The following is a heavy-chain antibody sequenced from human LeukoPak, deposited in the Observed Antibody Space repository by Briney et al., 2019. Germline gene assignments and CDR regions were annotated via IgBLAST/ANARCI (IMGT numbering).Heavy chain of an antibody. V-gene: IGHV1-69*13. Sequence: SVKVSCKASGYTFTSYGISWVRQAPGQGLEWMGGIIPIFGTASYAQKFQDRVTITADESTSTAYMELSSLRSEDTAIYYCASRLYCSNTRCRNFPFAYWGQGTLVTVSS. CDR2: IIPIFGTA. CDR3: ASRLYCSNTRCRNFPFAY. CDR1: GYTFTSYG. J-gene: IGHJ4*02. D-gene: IGHD2-2*01.